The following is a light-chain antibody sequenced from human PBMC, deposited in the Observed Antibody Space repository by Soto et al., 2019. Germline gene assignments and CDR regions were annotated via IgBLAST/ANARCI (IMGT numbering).Light chain of an antibody. Sequence: EIVMTQSPATLSVSPGERATLSCRASQSISSNLAWYQQKPGQAPRLVIDGASTRATGIPARFSGSGSGTEFTLTISSLQSEDFAVYYCQQYNNWLWTFGQGTKVEIK. CDR1: QSISSN. V-gene: IGKV3-15*01. CDR2: GAS. CDR3: QQYNNWLWT. J-gene: IGKJ1*01.